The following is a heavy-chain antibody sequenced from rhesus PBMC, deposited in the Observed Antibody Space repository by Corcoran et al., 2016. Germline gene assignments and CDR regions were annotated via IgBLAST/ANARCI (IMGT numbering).Heavy chain of an antibody. CDR3: AREGGYSDY. CDR1: GYSISSNY. Sequence: QVQLQESGPGLVKPSETLSLTCAVSGYSISSNYWSWIRQPPGKGLEWIGYIYGSSGSTHHNPALKGQVTISTDTSKNQFSLKLSSVTAADTAVYYCAREGGYSDYWGQGVLVTVSS. D-gene: IGHD5-24*01. J-gene: IGHJ4*01. V-gene: IGHV4-147*01. CDR2: IYGSSGST.